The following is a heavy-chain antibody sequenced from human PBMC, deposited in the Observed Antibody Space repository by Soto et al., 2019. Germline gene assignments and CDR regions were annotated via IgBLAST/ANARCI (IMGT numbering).Heavy chain of an antibody. CDR2: IYYSGST. J-gene: IGHJ5*02. Sequence: SETLSLTCTVSGGSISSGDYYWNWIRQPPGKGLEWIGYIYYSGSTYYNPSLKSRVTISVDTSKNQFSLKLSSVTAADTAVYYCARGEFGDIVVVVAATSNRYNWFDPWGQGTLVTVSS. CDR3: ARGEFGDIVVVVAATSNRYNWFDP. V-gene: IGHV4-30-4*01. CDR1: GGSISSGDYY. D-gene: IGHD2-15*01.